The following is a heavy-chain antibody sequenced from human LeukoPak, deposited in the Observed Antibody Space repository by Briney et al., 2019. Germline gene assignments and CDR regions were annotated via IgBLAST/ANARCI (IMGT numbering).Heavy chain of an antibody. J-gene: IGHJ5*02. Sequence: GGSLRLSCAASGFTFSSYAMHWVRQAPGKGLEWVAVISYDGSNKYYADSVKGRFTISRDNSKNTLYLQMNSLRAEDTAVYYCAKSTVGVYPDWFDPWGQGTLVTVSS. D-gene: IGHD1-26*01. V-gene: IGHV3-30-3*02. CDR1: GFTFSSYA. CDR3: AKSTVGVYPDWFDP. CDR2: ISYDGSNK.